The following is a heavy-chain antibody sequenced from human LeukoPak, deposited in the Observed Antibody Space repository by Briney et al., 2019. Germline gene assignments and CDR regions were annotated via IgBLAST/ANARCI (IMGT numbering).Heavy chain of an antibody. CDR1: GFTFSAHW. J-gene: IGHJ4*02. CDR2: IKEDGSEK. D-gene: IGHD2-21*01. CDR3: ARDLYSQF. V-gene: IGHV3-7*01. Sequence: GGSLRLSCAASGFTFSAHWMSWVRQAPGKGLEWVANIKEDGSEKYYVDSVKGRFTISRDIAKNSLYLQMNSLRAEDTAVYYCARDLYSQFWGQGTLVTVSS.